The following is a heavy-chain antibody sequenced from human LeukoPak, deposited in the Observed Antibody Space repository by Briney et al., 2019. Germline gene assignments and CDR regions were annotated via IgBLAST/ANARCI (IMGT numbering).Heavy chain of an antibody. CDR3: AKGRSSWSAFDY. D-gene: IGHD6-13*01. J-gene: IGHJ4*02. V-gene: IGHV1-46*01. CDR1: GYTFSNYY. CDR2: INPSGGST. Sequence: GASVKVSCKASGYTFSNYYMHWVRQAPGQGLEWMGIINPSGGSTSYAQKFQGSVTMTRDTSTSTVYMELSSLRSEDTAVYYCAKGRSSWSAFDYWGQGTLVTVSS.